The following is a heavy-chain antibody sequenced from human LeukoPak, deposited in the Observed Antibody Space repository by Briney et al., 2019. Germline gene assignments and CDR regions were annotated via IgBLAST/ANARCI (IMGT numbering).Heavy chain of an antibody. D-gene: IGHD6-19*01. CDR2: ISSSSSYI. V-gene: IGHV3-21*01. CDR3: ASGVYSSGWYLDY. Sequence: GGSLRLSCAASGFTFSSYSMNWVRQAPGKGLEWVSSISSSSSYIYYADSVKGRFTISRDNAKNSLYLQMNSLRAEDTAVYYCASGVYSSGWYLDYWGQGTLVTVPS. J-gene: IGHJ4*02. CDR1: GFTFSSYS.